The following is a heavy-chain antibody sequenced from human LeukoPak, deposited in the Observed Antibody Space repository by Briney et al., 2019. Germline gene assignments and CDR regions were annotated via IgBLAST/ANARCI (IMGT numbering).Heavy chain of an antibody. Sequence: PGGSLRLSCAASGFTFSNYWIHWVRQAPGKGLVWVSRIDNAGSITTYADSVKGRFTISRDNSKNMVYLQMNNLRADDTAVYYCAKSVVVITFRFDDWGQGALVTVSS. CDR1: GFTFSNYW. CDR3: AKSVVVITFRFDD. CDR2: IDNAGSIT. J-gene: IGHJ4*02. V-gene: IGHV3-74*03. D-gene: IGHD2-15*01.